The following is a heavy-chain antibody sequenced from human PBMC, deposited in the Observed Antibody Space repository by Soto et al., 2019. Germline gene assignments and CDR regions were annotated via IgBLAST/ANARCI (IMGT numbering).Heavy chain of an antibody. Sequence: QVQLQQWGAGLLKPSETLSLTCAVYGGSFSGYYWSWIRQPPGKGLEWNGEINHSGSTNYNPSLKSRVTISVDTSKNQFSLKLSSVTAADTAVYYCAREGGGYSSSYYYYYMDVWGKGTTVTVSS. CDR2: INHSGST. CDR1: GGSFSGYY. J-gene: IGHJ6*03. V-gene: IGHV4-34*01. D-gene: IGHD6-6*01. CDR3: AREGGGYSSSYYYYYMDV.